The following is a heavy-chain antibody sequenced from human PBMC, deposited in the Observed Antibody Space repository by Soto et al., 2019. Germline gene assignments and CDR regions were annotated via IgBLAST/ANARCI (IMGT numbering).Heavy chain of an antibody. CDR2: IWNDGSKT. Sequence: QMQLVESGADVVQPGRSLRLSCTASGFTINNYGMHWVRQAPGKGLEWVAVIWNDGSKTYYADSVNGRVTISRDSSTNTLYLQMNILRAEDTAVYYCAGDLYYDWDVWGQGTTVTVSS. CDR3: AGDLYYDWDV. V-gene: IGHV3-33*01. D-gene: IGHD3-3*01. J-gene: IGHJ6*02. CDR1: GFTINNYG.